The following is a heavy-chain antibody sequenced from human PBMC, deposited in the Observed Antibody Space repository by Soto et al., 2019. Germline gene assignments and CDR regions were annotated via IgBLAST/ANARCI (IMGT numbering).Heavy chain of an antibody. CDR2: IYYSGST. D-gene: IGHD6-13*01. V-gene: IGHV4-39*01. J-gene: IGHJ3*02. CDR3: AIQPESSSWYKSGAFDI. CDR1: GGSISSSSYY. Sequence: SETLSLTCTVSGGSISSSSYYWGWIRQPPGKGLEWIGSIYYSGSTYYNPSLKSRVTISVDTSKNQFSLKLSSVTAADTAVYYCAIQPESSSWYKSGAFDIWGQGTMVTVSS.